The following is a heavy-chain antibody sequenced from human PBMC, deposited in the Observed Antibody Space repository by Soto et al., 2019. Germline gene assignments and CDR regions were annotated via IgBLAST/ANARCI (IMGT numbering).Heavy chain of an antibody. CDR2: IWYDGSNK. CDR3: ARDCDGDYNYLYYYYYGMDV. Sequence: GGSLRLSCAASGFTFSSYGMHWVRQAPGKGLEWVAVIWYDGSNKYYADSVKGRFTISRDNSKNTLYLQMNSLRAEDTAVYYCARDCDGDYNYLYYYYYGMDVWGQGTTVTVSS. V-gene: IGHV3-33*01. D-gene: IGHD4-17*01. J-gene: IGHJ6*02. CDR1: GFTFSSYG.